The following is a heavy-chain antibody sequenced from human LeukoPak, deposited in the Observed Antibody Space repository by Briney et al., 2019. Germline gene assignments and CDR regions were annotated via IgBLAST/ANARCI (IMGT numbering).Heavy chain of an antibody. CDR1: GYTFTGYS. CDR3: ARDYYDSSGYSRFDP. J-gene: IGHJ5*02. D-gene: IGHD3-22*01. CDR2: INPNSGGT. V-gene: IGHV1-2*02. Sequence: ASVKVSCKASGYTFTGYSMHWVRQAPGQGLEWMGWINPNSGGTDYAQKFQGRVTMTRDTSISTAYMEVSRLRSDDTAVYYCARDYYDSSGYSRFDPWGQGTLVTVSS.